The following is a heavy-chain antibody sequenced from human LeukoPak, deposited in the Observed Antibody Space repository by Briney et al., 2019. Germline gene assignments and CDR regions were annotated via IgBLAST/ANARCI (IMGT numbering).Heavy chain of an antibody. V-gene: IGHV3-7*01. CDR3: ARDDGSSWYKGY. Sequence: GGSLRLSCAASGFTFSSYWMNWVRQAPGKGLEWVANIKQDGSEKKYVDSVKGRFTISRDNAKNSLYLQMNSLRAEDTAVYYCARDDGSSWYKGYWGQGTLVTVSS. CDR2: IKQDGSEK. J-gene: IGHJ4*02. CDR1: GFTFSSYW. D-gene: IGHD6-13*01.